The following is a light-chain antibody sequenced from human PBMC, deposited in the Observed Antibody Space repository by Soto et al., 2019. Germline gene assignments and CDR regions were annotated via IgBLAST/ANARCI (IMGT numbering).Light chain of an antibody. CDR1: QSLSSNH. CDR2: GGS. J-gene: IGKJ1*01. Sequence: ALSQFPGPLSLRLGERATLAFRASQSLSSNHLAWSQHKPGQAPRLLTSGGSSRATGIPVRFSGSGSETDFTLTITRLEPEDFAVYYCQQYSSSRTFGQATKADIK. V-gene: IGKV3-20*01. CDR3: QQYSSSRT.